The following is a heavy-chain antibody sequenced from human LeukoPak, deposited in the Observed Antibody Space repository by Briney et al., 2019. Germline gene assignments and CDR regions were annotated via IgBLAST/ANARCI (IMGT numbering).Heavy chain of an antibody. J-gene: IGHJ4*02. Sequence: SETLSLTCTVSGGSISSYYWSWIRQPPGKGLEWIGYIYYSGSTNYNPSLKSRVTISVDTSKNQFSLKLSSVTAADTAVYYCARDDYYGSGSFPIWGQGTLVTVSS. V-gene: IGHV4-59*01. CDR3: ARDDYYGSGSFPI. D-gene: IGHD3-10*01. CDR2: IYYSGST. CDR1: GGSISSYY.